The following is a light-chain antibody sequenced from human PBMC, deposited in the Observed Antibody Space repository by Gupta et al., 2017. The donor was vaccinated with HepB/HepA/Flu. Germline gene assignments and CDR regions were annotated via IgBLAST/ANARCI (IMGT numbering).Light chain of an antibody. Sequence: EIVLTQSPDTLSLSPGERATLSCRASQSVSNTYLAWYQQKPGQAPRLLIYGASSRATGIPDRFSGSGSGTGFTLTITRLEPEDFAVYYCQQDDETPRTFGQGTKVEIK. CDR3: QQDDETPRT. CDR2: GAS. CDR1: QSVSNTY. J-gene: IGKJ1*01. V-gene: IGKV3-20*01.